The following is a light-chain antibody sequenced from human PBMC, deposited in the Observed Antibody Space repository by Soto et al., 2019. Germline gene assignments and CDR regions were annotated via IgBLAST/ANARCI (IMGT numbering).Light chain of an antibody. Sequence: QSVLTQPASVSGSPGQSITISCTGTSSDVGVYNYVSWYQQHPGKAPKLMIYEVSNRPSGVFDRFSGSKSGNTASLTISGLQAEDEADYYCSSYTTSSTVVFGGGTQLTVL. CDR1: SSDVGVYNY. CDR3: SSYTTSSTVV. J-gene: IGLJ2*01. CDR2: EVS. V-gene: IGLV2-14*01.